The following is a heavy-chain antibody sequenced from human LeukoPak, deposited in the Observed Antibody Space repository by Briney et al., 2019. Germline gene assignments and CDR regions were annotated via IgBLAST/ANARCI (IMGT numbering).Heavy chain of an antibody. Sequence: SETLSLTCTVSGGSISSSSYYWGWIRQPPGKGLEWIGSIYYSGSTYYNPSLKSRVTISVDTSKNQFSLKLSSVTAADTAVYYCARGGPSSGSTFDYWGQGTLVTVSS. V-gene: IGHV4-39*07. CDR1: GGSISSSSYY. D-gene: IGHD6-19*01. CDR2: IYYSGST. CDR3: ARGGPSSGSTFDY. J-gene: IGHJ4*02.